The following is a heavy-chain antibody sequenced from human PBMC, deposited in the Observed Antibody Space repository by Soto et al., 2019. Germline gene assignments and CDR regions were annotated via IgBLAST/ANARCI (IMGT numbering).Heavy chain of an antibody. V-gene: IGHV4-34*01. J-gene: IGHJ4*02. Sequence: PSETLSLTFAVHGGSFSGYYWSWIRQPPGKGLEWIGEINHSGSTNYNPSLKSRVTISVDTSKNQFSLKLNSMTAADTAVYYCARHNYGSGSTYFDYWGQGTLVTVSS. D-gene: IGHD3-10*01. CDR3: ARHNYGSGSTYFDY. CDR1: GGSFSGYY. CDR2: INHSGST.